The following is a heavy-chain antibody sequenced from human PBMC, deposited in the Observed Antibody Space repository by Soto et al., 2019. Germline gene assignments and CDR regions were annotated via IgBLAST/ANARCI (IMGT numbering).Heavy chain of an antibody. CDR2: ISGYNGNT. CDR1: GYTFTSYG. V-gene: IGHV1-18*01. D-gene: IGHD1-26*01. J-gene: IGHJ4*02. Sequence: QVQLVQSGAEVKKPGASVKVSCKASGYTFTSYGISWVRQAPVQGLEWMGWISGYNGNTKYAQKLQGRVTMTTDTSTSTVYMELRSLRSDDTAVYYCARDLGGQIVDYWGQGTLVTVSS. CDR3: ARDLGGQIVDY.